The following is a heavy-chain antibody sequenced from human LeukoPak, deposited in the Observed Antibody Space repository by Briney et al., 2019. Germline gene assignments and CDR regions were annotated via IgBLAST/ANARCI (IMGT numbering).Heavy chain of an antibody. V-gene: IGHV3-21*01. CDR2: ISSSSSYI. Sequence: GGSLRLSCAASGFTFSSYSMNWVRQAPGKGLEWVSSISSSSSYIYYADSVKGRFTISRDNAKNSLYLQMNSLRAEDTAVYYCARDESLAAVGSDYWGQGTLVTVSS. J-gene: IGHJ4*02. CDR3: ARDESLAAVGSDY. D-gene: IGHD6-13*01. CDR1: GFTFSSYS.